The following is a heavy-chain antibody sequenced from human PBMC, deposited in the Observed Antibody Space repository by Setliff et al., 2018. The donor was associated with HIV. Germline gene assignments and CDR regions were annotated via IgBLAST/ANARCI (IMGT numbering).Heavy chain of an antibody. J-gene: IGHJ6*02. CDR3: AREVCDILTGYRYYYYGMDV. Sequence: PSETLSLTCAVYTESLTRYDWAWIRQPPGKGLEWIGEINHSGSTNYNPSLKSRVTISVDTSKNQFSLKLSSVTAADTAVYYCAREVCDILTGYRYYYYGMDVWGQGTTVTVSS. D-gene: IGHD3-9*01. V-gene: IGHV4-34*01. CDR2: INHSGST. CDR1: TESLTRYD.